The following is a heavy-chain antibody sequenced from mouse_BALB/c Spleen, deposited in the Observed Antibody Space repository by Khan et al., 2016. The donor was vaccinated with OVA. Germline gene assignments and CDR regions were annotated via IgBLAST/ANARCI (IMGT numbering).Heavy chain of an antibody. CDR1: GYSITSDYA. D-gene: IGHD2-3*01. J-gene: IGHJ3*01. CDR3: VMGRTY. V-gene: IGHV3-2*02. CDR2: ISYSGST. Sequence: EVQLQESGPGLVKPSQSLSLTCTVTGYSITSDYAWNWIRQFSGNKLEWMGYISYSGSTSYNPSLKSRFSISRDTSKNQFFLQLNSVTTKDTATYYCVMGRTYWGQGTLVTVSA.